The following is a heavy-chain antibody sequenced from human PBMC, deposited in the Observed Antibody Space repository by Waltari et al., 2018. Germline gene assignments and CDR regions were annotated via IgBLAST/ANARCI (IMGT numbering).Heavy chain of an antibody. CDR3: ARYHDFWTDY. J-gene: IGHJ4*02. CDR1: GYSISSGYY. V-gene: IGHV4-38-2*01. Sequence: QVQLQESGPGLVKPSETLSLTCAVSGYSISSGYYWGWIRQPPGKGLEWIGSIYHSGSTYYNPSLKSRVTISVDTSKNQFSLKLSSVTAADTAVYYCARYHDFWTDYWGQGTLVTVSS. CDR2: IYHSGST. D-gene: IGHD3-3*01.